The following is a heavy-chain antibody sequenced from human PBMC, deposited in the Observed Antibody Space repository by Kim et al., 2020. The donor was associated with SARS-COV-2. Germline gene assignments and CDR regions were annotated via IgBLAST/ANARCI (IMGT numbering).Heavy chain of an antibody. CDR1: GGSISSYY. J-gene: IGHJ4*02. V-gene: IGHV4-59*01. CDR3: ARSDYDILTGFDY. Sequence: SETLSLTCTVSGGSISSYYWSWIRQPPGKGLEWIGYIYYSGSTNYNPSLKSRVTISVDTSKNQFSLKLSSVTAADTAVYYCARSDYDILTGFDYWGQGTL. D-gene: IGHD3-9*01. CDR2: IYYSGST.